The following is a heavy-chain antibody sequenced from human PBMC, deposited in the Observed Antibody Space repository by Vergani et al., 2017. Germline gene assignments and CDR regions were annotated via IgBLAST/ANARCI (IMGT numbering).Heavy chain of an antibody. D-gene: IGHD6-19*01. CDR1: GFTFSSYG. J-gene: IGHJ6*02. Sequence: QVQLVESGGGVVQPGRSLRLSCAASGFTFSSYGMHWVRQAPGKGLDWVAVIWYDGSNKYYADSVKGRFTISRDNSKNTLYLQMNSLRAEDTAVYYCARAGGDSSGRKGYYYYGMDVWGQGTTVTVSS. CDR3: ARAGGDSSGRKGYYYYGMDV. V-gene: IGHV3-33*01. CDR2: IWYDGSNK.